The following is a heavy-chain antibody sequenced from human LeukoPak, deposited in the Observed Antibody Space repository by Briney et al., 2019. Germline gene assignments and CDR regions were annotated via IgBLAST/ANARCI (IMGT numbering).Heavy chain of an antibody. J-gene: IGHJ4*02. V-gene: IGHV4-34*01. CDR1: GGSFSAYY. CDR2: INHSGST. CDR3: ARSEGSGIYFDY. Sequence: SETLSLTCAVYGGSFSAYYWSWIRQPPGKGLEWIVEINHSGSTNYNPSLKSRVTISVDTSRNQFSLKVSSVTAADTAVYYCARSEGSGIYFDYWGQGTLVTVSS. D-gene: IGHD6-13*01.